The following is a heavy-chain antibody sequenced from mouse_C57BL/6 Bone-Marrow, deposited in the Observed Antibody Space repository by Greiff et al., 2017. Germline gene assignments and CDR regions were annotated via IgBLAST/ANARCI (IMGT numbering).Heavy chain of an antibody. Sequence: EVQVVESGGGLVKPGGSLKLSCAASGFTFSSYTMSWVRQTPEKRLQWVAAISGGGGNTYYPDRVKGRFTISRDKDKNILYLQMSSLRSEDTALYYCSRQVTTVLATKYFDVWGTGTTVTVSS. CDR3: SRQVTTVLATKYFDV. J-gene: IGHJ1*03. CDR2: ISGGGGNT. D-gene: IGHD1-1*01. CDR1: GFTFSSYT. V-gene: IGHV5-9*01.